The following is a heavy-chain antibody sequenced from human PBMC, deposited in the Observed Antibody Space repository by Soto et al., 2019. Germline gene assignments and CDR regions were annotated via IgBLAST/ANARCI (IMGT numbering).Heavy chain of an antibody. V-gene: IGHV3-30-3*01. J-gene: IGHJ4*02. D-gene: IGHD3-3*01. Sequence: GGSLRLSCAASGFAFNIYAIHWVRQAPGKGLEWVAVISHDGSNRYYTDSVRGRFTISRDNSKNTVYLEMDSLRADDTAVYYCARSSGVPTPDFDYWGQGTLVTVSS. CDR1: GFAFNIYA. CDR2: ISHDGSNR. CDR3: ARSSGVPTPDFDY.